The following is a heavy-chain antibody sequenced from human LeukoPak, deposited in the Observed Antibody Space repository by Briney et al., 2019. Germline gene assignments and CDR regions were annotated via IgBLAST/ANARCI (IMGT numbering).Heavy chain of an antibody. CDR2: MCGTAGCT. CDR3: AKDRPNFHENSGHYYRRDGDS. J-gene: IGHJ5*01. D-gene: IGHD3-22*01. Sequence: PGGSLRLSCQASGFTFYMYAMSWVRQAPGKGLEWVASMCGTAGCTFYPVSVKGRFTISRDNSKNVLYLRMNSLTAEDTAMYYCAKDRPNFHENSGHYYRRDGDSWGQGTLVTVSS. V-gene: IGHV3-23*01. CDR1: GFTFYMYA.